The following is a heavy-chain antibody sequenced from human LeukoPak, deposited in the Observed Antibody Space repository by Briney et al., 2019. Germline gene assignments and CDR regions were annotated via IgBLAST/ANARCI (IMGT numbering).Heavy chain of an antibody. V-gene: IGHV4-59*11. CDR3: ARAVVRASYYFDY. Sequence: SETLSLTCTVSGGSISRHYWRWIRQPPGKGLEWIGYIYYSGSTNYNPSLKSRVTISVDTSKNQFSLKLSSVTAADTAVYYCARAVVRASYYFDYWGQGTLVTVSS. CDR1: GGSISRHY. CDR2: IYYSGST. D-gene: IGHD4-23*01. J-gene: IGHJ4*02.